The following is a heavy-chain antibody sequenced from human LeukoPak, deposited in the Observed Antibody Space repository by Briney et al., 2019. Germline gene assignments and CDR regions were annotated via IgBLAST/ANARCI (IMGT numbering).Heavy chain of an antibody. CDR1: GFAFSNYA. J-gene: IGHJ5*02. D-gene: IGHD6-13*01. Sequence: GGSLRLSCAASGFAFSNYAIHWVRQAPGKGLEWVAVISYDGSNRYYGDSVKGRFTISRDNSKNTLYLQVSSLRVEDTAVYYCARERIAATGTGWFDPWGQGTLVTVSS. CDR2: ISYDGSNR. V-gene: IGHV3-30*04. CDR3: ARERIAATGTGWFDP.